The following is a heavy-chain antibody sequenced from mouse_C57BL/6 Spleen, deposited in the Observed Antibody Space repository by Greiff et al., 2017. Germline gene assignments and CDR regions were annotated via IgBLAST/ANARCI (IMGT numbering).Heavy chain of an antibody. CDR2: IYPGNSDT. J-gene: IGHJ4*01. CDR1: GYTFTSYW. Sequence: VQLQQSGTVLARPGASVKMSCKTSGYTFTSYWMHWVKQRPGQGLEWIGAIYPGNSDTSYNQKFKGKVKLTAVTSASTAYMELNSLTNEDSAVYYFTRVDYYGSSYDYAMYYWGQGTSVTVSS. V-gene: IGHV1-5*01. CDR3: TRVDYYGSSYDYAMYY. D-gene: IGHD1-1*01.